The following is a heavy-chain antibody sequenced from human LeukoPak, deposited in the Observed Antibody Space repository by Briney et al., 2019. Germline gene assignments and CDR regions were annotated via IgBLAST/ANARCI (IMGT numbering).Heavy chain of an antibody. V-gene: IGHV4-34*01. Sequence: SETLSLTCAVYGGSFSGYYWSWIRQPPGKGLEWIGEINHSGSTNYNPSLKSRDTISVDTSKNQFSLKLSSVTAADTAVYYCARGSLPYDFWSGYYTPRPFDYWGQGTLVTVSS. J-gene: IGHJ4*02. CDR3: ARGSLPYDFWSGYYTPRPFDY. CDR2: INHSGST. CDR1: GGSFSGYY. D-gene: IGHD3-3*01.